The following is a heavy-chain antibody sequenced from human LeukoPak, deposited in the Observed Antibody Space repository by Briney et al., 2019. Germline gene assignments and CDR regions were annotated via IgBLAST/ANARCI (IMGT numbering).Heavy chain of an antibody. J-gene: IGHJ6*02. CDR1: GGSISYYY. D-gene: IGHD4-17*01. CDR2: IYYSGTT. CDR3: AREDSQTTVPEGMDV. V-gene: IGHV4-59*01. Sequence: SETLSLTCTVSGGSISYYYWSWIRQSPGKGLEWIGYIYYSGTTNYNPSLKSRVTISVDTSKNQFSLQLRSVTAADTAVYYCAREDSQTTVPEGMDVWGQGTTVTVSS.